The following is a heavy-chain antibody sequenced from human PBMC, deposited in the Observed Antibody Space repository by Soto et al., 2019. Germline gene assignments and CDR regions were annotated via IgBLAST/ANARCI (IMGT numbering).Heavy chain of an antibody. CDR3: ARDRPCSSGHSFDY. V-gene: IGHV4-59*01. D-gene: IGHD3-22*01. CDR1: GGSISSYY. Sequence: SETLSLTCTVSGGSISSYYWNWIRQAPGKPLEWIGYVHYSGNTDYNPSLRSRVTISVDTSKNQLSLKLTSMTAADTAVYYCARDRPCSSGHSFDYWGPGTLVTVSS. CDR2: VHYSGNT. J-gene: IGHJ4*02.